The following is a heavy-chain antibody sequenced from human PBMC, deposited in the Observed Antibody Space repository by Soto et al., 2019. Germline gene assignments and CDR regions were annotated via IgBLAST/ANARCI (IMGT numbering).Heavy chain of an antibody. D-gene: IGHD6-19*01. V-gene: IGHV1-3*01. J-gene: IGHJ4*02. CDR2: INAGNGNT. Sequence: SVKVSCLSSGYTFTSYAMHWVRQAPGQRIEWMGWINAGNGNTKYSQKFQGRVTITRDTSASTAYMELSSLRSEDTAVYYWYRNGGLSSCCIDHWGQGTMFTVAS. CDR3: YRNGGLSSCCIDH. CDR1: GYTFTSYA.